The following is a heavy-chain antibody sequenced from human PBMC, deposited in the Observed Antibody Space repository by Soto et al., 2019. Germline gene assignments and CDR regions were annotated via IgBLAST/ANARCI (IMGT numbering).Heavy chain of an antibody. CDR1: GFTFSSYA. V-gene: IGHV3-23*01. CDR3: AKTANGWFSAFDI. CDR2: ISGSGGTT. D-gene: IGHD6-19*01. J-gene: IGHJ3*02. Sequence: PGGSLRLSCAASGFTFSSYAMSWVRQAPGKGLELVSAISGSGGTTYYADSVKGRFTFSRDNSKNTLYLQMNSLRAEDTAVYYCAKTANGWFSAFDIWGQGTMVTVSS.